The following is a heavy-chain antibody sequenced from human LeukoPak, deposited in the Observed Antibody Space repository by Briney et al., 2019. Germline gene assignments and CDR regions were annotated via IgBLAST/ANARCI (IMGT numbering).Heavy chain of an antibody. J-gene: IGHJ6*03. CDR3: AKDSAFYYIDV. CDR2: IRYNGNNQ. V-gene: IGHV3-30*02. Sequence: GGSLRLSCAASGFTFSSYAMSWVRQAPGKGLEWVAFIRYNGNNQYYADSVKGRFTISRDNSKNTLYLQMNSLKGDDTAVYYCAKDSAFYYIDVWGKGTTVIISS. CDR1: GFTFSSYA. D-gene: IGHD3-10*01.